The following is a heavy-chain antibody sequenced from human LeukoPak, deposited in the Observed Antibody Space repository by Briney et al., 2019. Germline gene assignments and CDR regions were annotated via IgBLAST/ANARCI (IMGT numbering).Heavy chain of an antibody. CDR2: ISTSSTI. Sequence: GGSLRLSCAASRFTFRSYGMNWVRQAPGKGLEWISYISTSSTITYADSVKGRFTISRDNTKNSLYLQMNSLRAEDTAIYYCVRNTHLEDSSRSYYSIQVYYFDYWGQGTLVTVSS. CDR3: VRNTHLEDSSRSYYSIQVYYFDY. D-gene: IGHD3-10*01. J-gene: IGHJ4*02. CDR1: RFTFRSYG. V-gene: IGHV3-48*04.